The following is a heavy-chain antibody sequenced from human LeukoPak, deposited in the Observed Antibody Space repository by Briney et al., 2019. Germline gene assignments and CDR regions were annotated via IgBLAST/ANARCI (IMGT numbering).Heavy chain of an antibody. CDR2: ISSGGGTI. CDR3: SGDKGVWRLLDY. V-gene: IGHV3-48*03. J-gene: IGHJ4*02. D-gene: IGHD1-1*01. Sequence: GGSLRLSCAASGFTFRIYEMNWVREAPGKGLEWVSYISSGGGTIHYTDSVQGRFTISRDNANNALYLEMDTLRAEDTSVYCGSGDKGVWRLLDYWGQGTLVSVSS. CDR1: GFTFRIYE.